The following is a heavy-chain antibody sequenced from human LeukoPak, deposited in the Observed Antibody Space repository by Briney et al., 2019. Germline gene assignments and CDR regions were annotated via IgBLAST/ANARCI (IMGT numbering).Heavy chain of an antibody. CDR3: AKDRNDTQKGLYYFDY. Sequence: GGSLRLSCAASGLTFRDYRMNWVRQAPGKGLEWVAVISYDGSNKNYADSVKGRFTISRDNSKNTVYLQMNSLRAEDTALYYCAKDRNDTQKGLYYFDYWGQGTLVTVSS. V-gene: IGHV3-30*18. CDR2: ISYDGSNK. CDR1: GLTFRDYR. D-gene: IGHD3-22*01. J-gene: IGHJ4*02.